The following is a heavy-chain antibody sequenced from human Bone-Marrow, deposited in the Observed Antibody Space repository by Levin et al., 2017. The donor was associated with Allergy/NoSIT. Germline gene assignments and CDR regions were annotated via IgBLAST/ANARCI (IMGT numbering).Heavy chain of an antibody. CDR3: ARDLNSANFWGRAAGY. D-gene: IGHD3-16*01. Sequence: GGSLRLSCAASGFTLSSSAMAWVRQAPGKGLEWISGTSDSADSRYYTYYADSVKGRFTISRDNSKSTLYLQMHSLRAEDTAIYYCARDLNSANFWGRAAGYWGWGTLVTVSS. CDR2: TSDSADSR. V-gene: IGHV3-23*01. J-gene: IGHJ4*02. CDR1: GFTLSSSA.